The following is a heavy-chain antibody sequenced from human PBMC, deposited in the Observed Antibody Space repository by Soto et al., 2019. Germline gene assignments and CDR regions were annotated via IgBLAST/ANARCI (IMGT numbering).Heavy chain of an antibody. J-gene: IGHJ5*02. CDR1: SGHVSSGSYY. Sequence: QVHLQESGPGLVKPPETLSRTCTAASGHVSSGSYYWGWIRQPPVKGLEWIGYSYHGGSTNYNTSLKNRVNLSGDKFKIPCSLRTTSLNAAEKAVKYCARLSAAWFNPWGQGTLVSVAS. CDR3: ARLSAAWFNP. CDR2: SYHGGST. D-gene: IGHD6-19*01. V-gene: IGHV4-61*01.